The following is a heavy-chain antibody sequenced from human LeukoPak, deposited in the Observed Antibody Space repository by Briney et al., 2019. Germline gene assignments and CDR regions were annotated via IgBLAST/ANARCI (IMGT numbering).Heavy chain of an antibody. D-gene: IGHD2-2*01. CDR1: GISFTDHW. CDR2: IRSDGGET. Sequence: PGGSLRLSCGAAGISFTDHWLHWVRQAPGKGLVWVSRIRSDGGETNYADSVKGRFTISRDNAKNTLYLQMNSLRAEDTAVYYCAKSGYCSSTSCYGVYYFDYWGQGTLVTVSS. CDR3: AKSGYCSSTSCYGVYYFDY. J-gene: IGHJ4*02. V-gene: IGHV3-74*01.